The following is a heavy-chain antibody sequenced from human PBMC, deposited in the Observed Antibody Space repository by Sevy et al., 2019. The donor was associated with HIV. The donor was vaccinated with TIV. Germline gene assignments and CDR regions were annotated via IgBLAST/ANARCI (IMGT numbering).Heavy chain of an antibody. V-gene: IGHV3-30*02. CDR1: GFSYSSYG. Sequence: GVSLRLSCAASGFSYSSYGMHWVRQAPGKGPEWVAYIQYDGSNKDYADSVKGRFTISRDNSKNTLDLQMNSLRVEDTAVYYCVKEGGGEGGDHWGQGTLVTVSS. CDR3: VKEGGGEGGDH. D-gene: IGHD2-21*01. J-gene: IGHJ4*02. CDR2: IQYDGSNK.